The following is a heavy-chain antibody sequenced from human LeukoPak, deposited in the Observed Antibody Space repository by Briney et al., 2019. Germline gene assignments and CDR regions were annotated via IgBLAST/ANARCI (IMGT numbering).Heavy chain of an antibody. CDR3: AKDWKGASGSPEGTPGD. D-gene: IGHD1-26*01. CDR1: GLIFSDYV. CDR2: IQYYGSKT. J-gene: IGHJ4*02. Sequence: TGGSLRLSCEASGLIFSDYVVRWLREAPGKGLELVSFIQYYGSKTYYADSVRGRFTISRDNSRQTIYLQMDSLRRDDTAVYYCAKDWKGASGSPEGTPGDWGQGTLVTVSS. V-gene: IGHV3-30*02.